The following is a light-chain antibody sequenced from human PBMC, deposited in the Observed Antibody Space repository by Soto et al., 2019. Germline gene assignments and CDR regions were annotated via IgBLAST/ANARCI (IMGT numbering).Light chain of an antibody. CDR1: SSDVGGYNY. J-gene: IGLJ1*01. Sequence: QSALTQPASVSGSPGQSITIPCTVTSSDVGGYNYVSWYQQHPGKAPKLMIYEVSNRPSGVSNRFSGSKSGNTASLTISGLQAEDEADYYCSSYTSSSTYVFGTGTKVTVL. CDR3: SSYTSSSTYV. CDR2: EVS. V-gene: IGLV2-14*01.